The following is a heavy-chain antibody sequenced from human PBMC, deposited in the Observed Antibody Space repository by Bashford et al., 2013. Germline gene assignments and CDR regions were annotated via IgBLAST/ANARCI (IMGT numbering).Heavy chain of an antibody. Sequence: WVRQAPGQGLEWMGWINPNSGGTNYAQKFQGWVTMTRDTSISTAYMELSRLRSDDTAVYYCARGPYYDSSGYYGGWGQGTLVTVSS. CDR3: ARGPYYDSSGYYGG. J-gene: IGHJ4*02. D-gene: IGHD3-22*01. V-gene: IGHV1-2*04. CDR2: INPNSGGT.